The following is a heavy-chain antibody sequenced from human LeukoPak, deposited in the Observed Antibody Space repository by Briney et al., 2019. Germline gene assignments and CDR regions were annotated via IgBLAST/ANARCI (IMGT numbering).Heavy chain of an antibody. CDR3: ARGKSNYDFWSGYGVNWFDP. J-gene: IGHJ5*02. CDR2: IYHSGST. V-gene: IGHV4-38-2*02. CDR1: GYSISSGYY. D-gene: IGHD3-3*01. Sequence: SETLSLTCTVSGYSISSGYYWGWIRQPPGKGLEWIGSIYHSGSTYYNPSLKSRVTISVDTSKNQFSLKLSSVTAADTAVYYCARGKSNYDFWSGYGVNWFDPWGQGTLVTVSS.